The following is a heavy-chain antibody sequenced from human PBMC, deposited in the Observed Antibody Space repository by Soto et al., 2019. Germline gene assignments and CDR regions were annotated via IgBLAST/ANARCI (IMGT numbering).Heavy chain of an antibody. CDR3: VRTAREGAVAPHWFDR. J-gene: IGHJ5*02. Sequence: SETLSLTCTVSGASIRSTDYYWSWIRQAPGKGLEWIGYVYYTGSTYYNPSLMSRLTISVDTSKNQFSLKLTSVAAAETAVYYCVRTAREGAVAPHWFDRWGQGTQVTVSS. CDR2: VYYTGST. V-gene: IGHV4-30-4*01. D-gene: IGHD2-21*02. CDR1: GASIRSTDYY.